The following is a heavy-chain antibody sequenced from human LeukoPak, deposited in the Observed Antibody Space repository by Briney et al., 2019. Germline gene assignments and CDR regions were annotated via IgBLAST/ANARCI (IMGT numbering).Heavy chain of an antibody. V-gene: IGHV3-23*01. Sequence: GGPLRLSCAASGFTFSSYAMTWVRQAPGKGLEWVSTISVSGGSTYYADSVKGRFTISRDNSKNTLYLQMNSLRAEDTAIYYCAKYFYSNYYYGMDVWGQGTTVTVSS. J-gene: IGHJ6*02. CDR3: AKYFYSNYYYGMDV. D-gene: IGHD4-11*01. CDR2: ISVSGGST. CDR1: GFTFSSYA.